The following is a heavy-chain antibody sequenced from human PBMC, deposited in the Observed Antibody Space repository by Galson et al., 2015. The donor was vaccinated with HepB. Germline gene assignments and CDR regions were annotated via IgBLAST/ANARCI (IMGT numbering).Heavy chain of an antibody. J-gene: IGHJ4*02. D-gene: IGHD2-15*01. CDR1: GYTFTSFA. CDR2: INTNTGKP. Sequence: SVKVSCKASGYTFTSFAMNWVRQAPGQGLEWMGRINTNTGKPTYAQGFMGRFVFSLDTSVSTAYLQINSLKTEDAAVYYCARDRDYSHWGQGTLVTVSS. V-gene: IGHV7-4-1*02. CDR3: ARDRDYSH.